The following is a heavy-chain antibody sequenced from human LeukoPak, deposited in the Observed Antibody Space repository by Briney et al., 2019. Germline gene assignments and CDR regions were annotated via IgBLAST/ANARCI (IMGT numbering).Heavy chain of an antibody. CDR1: GGSISSSVYY. CDR3: ARVGHYGSGSYYYYYYMDV. CDR2: IYYSGST. V-gene: IGHV4-39*07. D-gene: IGHD3-10*01. Sequence: SETLSLTCTVSGGSISSSVYYWVWIRQPPGKGLEWIGSIYYSGSTYYNPSLKSRVTISVDTSKNQFSLKLSSVTAADTAVYYCARVGHYGSGSYYYYYYMDVWGKGTTVTISS. J-gene: IGHJ6*03.